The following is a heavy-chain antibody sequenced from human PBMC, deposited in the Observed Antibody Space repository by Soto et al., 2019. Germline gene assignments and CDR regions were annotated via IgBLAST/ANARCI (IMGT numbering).Heavy chain of an antibody. Sequence: PSETLSLTCTVSGGSISSGDYYWSWIRQPPGKGLEWIGYIYYSGSTYYNPSLKSRVTISVDTSKNQFSLKLSSVTAADTAVYYCARENGDILTGYYSGGMDVWGQGTTVTVSS. CDR3: ARENGDILTGYYSGGMDV. CDR2: IYYSGST. V-gene: IGHV4-30-4*01. D-gene: IGHD3-9*01. CDR1: GGSISSGDYY. J-gene: IGHJ6*02.